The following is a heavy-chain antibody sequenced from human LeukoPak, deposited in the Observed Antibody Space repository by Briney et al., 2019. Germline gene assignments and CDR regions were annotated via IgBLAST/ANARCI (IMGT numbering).Heavy chain of an antibody. CDR1: GFDFSNSA. CDR2: TSYDGRSY. V-gene: IGHV3-30*04. D-gene: IGHD6-6*01. CDR3: ARESSSSNWFDP. J-gene: IGHJ5*02. Sequence: GWSLRLSCAASGFDFSNSAMHWVRQAPGKGLEWVALTSYDGRSYFYTDSVKGRFTISRDNAKNSLYLQMNSLRAEDTAVYYCARESSSSNWFDPWGQGTLVTVSS.